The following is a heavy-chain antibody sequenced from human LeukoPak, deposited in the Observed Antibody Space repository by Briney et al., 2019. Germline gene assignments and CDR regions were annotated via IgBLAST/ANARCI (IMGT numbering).Heavy chain of an antibody. J-gene: IGHJ3*02. V-gene: IGHV3-33*01. D-gene: IGHD3-10*01. CDR1: GFTFSSYG. CDR2: IWYDGSSK. Sequence: GGSLRLSCAASGFTFSSYGMHWVRQAPGKGLEWVAVIWYDGSSKYYADSVKGRFTISRDNSKNTLYLQMNSLRAEDTAVYYCARVRSYYGSGSYDAFDIWGQGTMVTVSS. CDR3: ARVRSYYGSGSYDAFDI.